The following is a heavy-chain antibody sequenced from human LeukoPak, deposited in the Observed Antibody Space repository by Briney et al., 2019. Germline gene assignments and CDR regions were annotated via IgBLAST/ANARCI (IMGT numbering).Heavy chain of an antibody. D-gene: IGHD1-26*01. J-gene: IGHJ4*02. Sequence: ASVKVSCKASGYTFTSYYIHWVRQAPGQGLEWMGIINPSGGSTSYPQKFQDRVTMTRDTSTSTVYMELSRLRSDDTAVYYCARVSHIVGATKGSFDYWGQGTLVTVSS. V-gene: IGHV1-46*01. CDR2: INPSGGST. CDR3: ARVSHIVGATKGSFDY. CDR1: GYTFTSYY.